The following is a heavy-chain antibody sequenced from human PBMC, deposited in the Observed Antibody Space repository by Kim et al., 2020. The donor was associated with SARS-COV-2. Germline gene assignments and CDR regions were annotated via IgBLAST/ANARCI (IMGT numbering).Heavy chain of an antibody. V-gene: IGHV3-48*02. Sequence: TIFYADSVKGRFTISRDNAKNSLYLQMNSLRDEDTAVYYCARVDYFDYWGQGTLVTVSS. CDR2: TI. J-gene: IGHJ4*02. CDR3: ARVDYFDY.